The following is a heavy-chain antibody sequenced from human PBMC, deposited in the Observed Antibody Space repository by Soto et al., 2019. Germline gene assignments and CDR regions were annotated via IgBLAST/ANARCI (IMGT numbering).Heavy chain of an antibody. J-gene: IGHJ4*02. CDR2: IKSRADDGTA. V-gene: IGHV3-15*01. CDR3: ATEGIASRPPFDY. CDR1: GFIVTNHY. Sequence: EVQLVESGGDLIQPGGSLRLSCAASGFIVTNHYMSWVRQAPGKGLEWVGHIKSRADDGTADYAAPLKGRFTISRDDSKNMLYLQMNSLKTEDTAVYFCATEGIASRPPFDYWGQGTLVTVSS. D-gene: IGHD6-13*01.